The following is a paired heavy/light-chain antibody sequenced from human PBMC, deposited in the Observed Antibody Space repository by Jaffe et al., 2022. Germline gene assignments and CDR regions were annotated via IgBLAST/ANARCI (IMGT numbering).Light chain of an antibody. J-gene: IGKJ1*01. V-gene: IGKV1-8*01. CDR3: QQYYSYPLT. CDR2: AAS. Sequence: AIRMTQSPSSLSASTGDRVTITCRASQGISSYLAWYQQKPGKAPKLLIYAASTLQSGVPSRFSGSGSGTDFTLTISCLQSEDFATYYCQQYYSYPLTFGQGTKVEIK. CDR1: QGISSY.
Heavy chain of an antibody. V-gene: IGHV3-9*01. D-gene: IGHD2-15*01. CDR1: GFTFDDYA. J-gene: IGHJ4*02. CDR3: AKAGSTFNQAGQYYFDY. CDR2: ISWNSGSI. Sequence: EVQLVESGGGLVQPGRSLRLSCAASGFTFDDYAMHWVRQAPGKGLEWVSGISWNSGSIGYADSVKGRFTISRDNAKNSLYLQMNSLRAEDTALYYCAKAGSTFNQAGQYYFDYWGQGTLVTVSS.